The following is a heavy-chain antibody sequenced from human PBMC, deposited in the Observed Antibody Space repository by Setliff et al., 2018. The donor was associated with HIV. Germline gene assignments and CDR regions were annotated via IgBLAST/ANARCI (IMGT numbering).Heavy chain of an antibody. CDR2: IYYSGST. Sequence: SETLSLTCTVSGGSISSSSYYWGWIRQPPGKGLEWIGTIYYSGSTHYNPSLKSRFIISVDTSKNQFSLKVNSMTAADTAVYYCARGARLLAAYSDRWDYFYMAVWGKGTTVTVSS. V-gene: IGHV4-39*07. CDR1: GGSISSSSYY. J-gene: IGHJ6*03. D-gene: IGHD1-26*01. CDR3: ARGARLLAAYSDRWDYFYMAV.